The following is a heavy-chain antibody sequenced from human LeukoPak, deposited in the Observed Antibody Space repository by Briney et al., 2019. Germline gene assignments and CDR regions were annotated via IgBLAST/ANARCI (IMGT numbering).Heavy chain of an antibody. CDR2: ISYDGSNK. CDR3: ARDSTTGTTEGWFDP. J-gene: IGHJ5*02. CDR1: GFTFSSYA. V-gene: IGHV3-30-3*01. Sequence: RTGGSLRLSCAASGFTFSSYAMHWVRQAPGKGLEWVAVISYDGSNKYYADSVKGRFTISRDNSKNTLYLQMNSLRAEDTAVYYCARDSTTGTTEGWFDPWGQGTLVTVSS. D-gene: IGHD1-1*01.